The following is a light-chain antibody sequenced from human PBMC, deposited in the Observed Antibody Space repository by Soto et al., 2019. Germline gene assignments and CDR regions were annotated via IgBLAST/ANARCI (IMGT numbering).Light chain of an antibody. CDR1: SGHINYA. V-gene: IGLV4-69*01. CDR3: QTWGTGIWV. CDR2: LNSDGSQ. J-gene: IGLJ3*02. Sequence: QLVLTQSPSASASLGASVKLTCTLSSGHINYAIAWHQQQPEKGPRYLMKLNSDGSQSKGDGIPDRFSGSSSGAERYLTISSLQSEDEADYYCQTWGTGIWVFGGGTKLTVL.